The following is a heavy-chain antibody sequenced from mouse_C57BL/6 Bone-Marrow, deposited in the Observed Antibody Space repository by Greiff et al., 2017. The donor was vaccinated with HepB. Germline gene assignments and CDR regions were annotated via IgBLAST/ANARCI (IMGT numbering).Heavy chain of an antibody. CDR3: ARLLTTVVATDRAMDY. Sequence: DVHLVESGGDLVKPGGSLKLSCAASGFTFSSYGMSWVRQTPDKRLEWVATISSGGSYTYYPDSVKGRFTISRDNAKNTLYLQMSSLKSEDTAMYYCARLLTTVVATDRAMDYWGQGTSVTVSS. J-gene: IGHJ4*01. CDR1: GFTFSSYG. V-gene: IGHV5-6*01. CDR2: ISSGGSYT. D-gene: IGHD1-1*01.